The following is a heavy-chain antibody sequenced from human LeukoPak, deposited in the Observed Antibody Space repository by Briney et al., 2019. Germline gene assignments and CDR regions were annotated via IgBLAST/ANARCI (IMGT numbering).Heavy chain of an antibody. J-gene: IGHJ4*02. V-gene: IGHV3-30*18. CDR1: GFTFSSYG. Sequence: PGGSLRLSCAASGFTFSSYGMHWVRQAPGKGLEWVAVISYDGSNKYYADSVKGRFTISRDNSKNTLYLQMNSLRAEDTAVYYCAKGGYCSSTSCPYYFDYWGQGTLVTVSS. D-gene: IGHD2-2*01. CDR2: ISYDGSNK. CDR3: AKGGYCSSTSCPYYFDY.